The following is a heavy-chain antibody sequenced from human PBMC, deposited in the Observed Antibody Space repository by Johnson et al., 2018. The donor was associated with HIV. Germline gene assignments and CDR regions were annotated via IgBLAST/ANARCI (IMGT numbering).Heavy chain of an antibody. Sequence: VQLVESGGGLVQPGGSLRLSCAASGFTVSSNYMSWVRQAPGKGLEWVSRINSDGSSTSYADSVKGRFTISRDNSKNTLYLQMNSLRAEDTAVYYCAKDVGNYWPNAFDIWGQGTTVTVSS. V-gene: IGHV3-66*02. J-gene: IGHJ3*02. CDR2: INSDGSST. CDR1: GFTVSSNY. CDR3: AKDVGNYWPNAFDI. D-gene: IGHD3-22*01.